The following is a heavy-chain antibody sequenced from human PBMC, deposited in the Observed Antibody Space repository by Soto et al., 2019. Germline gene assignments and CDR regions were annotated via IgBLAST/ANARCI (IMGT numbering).Heavy chain of an antibody. CDR3: ARDHYYYDSSGPELF. CDR1: GFSFGAYT. D-gene: IGHD3-22*01. Sequence: GGSLRLSCAASGFSFGAYTMNWVRQAPGKGLEWVAVIWYDGSNKYYADSVKGRFTISRDNSKNTLYLQMNSLRAEDTAVYYCARDHYYYDSSGPELFWGQGTLVTVSS. CDR2: IWYDGSNK. J-gene: IGHJ4*02. V-gene: IGHV3-33*08.